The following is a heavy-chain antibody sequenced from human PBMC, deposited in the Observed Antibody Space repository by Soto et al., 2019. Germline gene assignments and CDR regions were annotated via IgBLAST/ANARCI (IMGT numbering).Heavy chain of an antibody. CDR1: GYTFTSYG. CDR3: ARDLWGSGNYYFNWFDP. CDR2: INVRNGNT. Sequence: ASVKVSCKASGYTFTSYGISWVRQAPGQGLEWMGWINVRNGNTQYAQKLQGRVTMTTDTSTSTAYMEVRSLRSDDTAVYYCARDLWGSGNYYFNWFDPCGQGTPVTVSS. J-gene: IGHJ5*02. V-gene: IGHV1-18*01. D-gene: IGHD1-26*01.